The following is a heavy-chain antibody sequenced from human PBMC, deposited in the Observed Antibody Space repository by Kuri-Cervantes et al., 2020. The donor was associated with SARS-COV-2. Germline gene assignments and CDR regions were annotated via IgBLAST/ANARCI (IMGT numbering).Heavy chain of an antibody. Sequence: GESLKISCSASGFIFSGYPMHWVRQAPGKGLEYVSAISPDGANTYYADSVKGRFTISRDNYRNTLSLQMNGLTAEDTGIYYCVRVVPLAGSRGHFDAWGQGTSVTVSS. V-gene: IGHV3-64D*09. J-gene: IGHJ4*02. CDR1: GFIFSGYP. CDR3: VRVVPLAGSRGHFDA. D-gene: IGHD6-19*01. CDR2: ISPDGANT.